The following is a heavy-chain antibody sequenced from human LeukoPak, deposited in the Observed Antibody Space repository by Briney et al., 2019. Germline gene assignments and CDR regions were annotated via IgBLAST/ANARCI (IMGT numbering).Heavy chain of an antibody. J-gene: IGHJ3*02. Sequence: SETLSLTCAVYGGSFSGYYWSWIRQPPGKGLEWIGSIYHSGSTYYNPSLKSRVTISVDTSKNQFSLKLSSVTAADTAVYYCASMGIAVAVQAGAFDIWGQGTMVTVSS. CDR3: ASMGIAVAVQAGAFDI. V-gene: IGHV4-34*01. CDR1: GGSFSGYY. CDR2: IYHSGST. D-gene: IGHD6-19*01.